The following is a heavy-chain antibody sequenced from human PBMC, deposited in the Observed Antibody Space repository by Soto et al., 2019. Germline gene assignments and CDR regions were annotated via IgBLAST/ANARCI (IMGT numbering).Heavy chain of an antibody. CDR1: GFTFSTYW. CDR2: IKTDGTYA. D-gene: IGHD3-22*01. V-gene: IGHV3-74*01. J-gene: IGHJ4*02. CDR3: DAGGSGYYAN. Sequence: EVQLVESGGDLVQPGGSLRLSCAASGFTFSTYWMHWVRQAPGKGLLWVSRIKTDGTYATYADSVKGRFTISRDNAKNTLYQQMNSLRVEVAAVYYCDAGGSGYYANWGQGTLVTVSS.